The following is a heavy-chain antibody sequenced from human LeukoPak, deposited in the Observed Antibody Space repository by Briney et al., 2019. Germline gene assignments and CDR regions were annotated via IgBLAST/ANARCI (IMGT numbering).Heavy chain of an antibody. CDR3: ARYPYDVPLSVYSTNGFDP. V-gene: IGHV4-30-2*01. Sequence: ASQTLSLTCTVSGGSISSGGYYWSWIRQPPGKGLEWIGYIYHSGSTNYNPSLKSRVTISVVRSKNQFSLKLSSVTAADTAVYYCARYPYDVPLSVYSTNGFDPWGQGTLVTVSS. CDR2: IYHSGST. J-gene: IGHJ5*02. CDR1: GGSISSGGYY. D-gene: IGHD2-21*01.